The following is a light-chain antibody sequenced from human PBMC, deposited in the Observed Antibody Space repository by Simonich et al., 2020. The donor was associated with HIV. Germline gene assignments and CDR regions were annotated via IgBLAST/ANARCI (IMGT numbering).Light chain of an antibody. Sequence: DIVMTQSPDSLAVSLGERATINSKSSQSVLHSSNNKNYLAWYQQKPGQPPKLLIYWASTRESGVPDRFSGSGSGTDFPLTISSLQAEDVAVYYCQQYYSTPYTFGQGTKLEIK. J-gene: IGKJ2*01. V-gene: IGKV4-1*01. CDR3: QQYYSTPYT. CDR1: QSVLHSSNNKNY. CDR2: WAS.